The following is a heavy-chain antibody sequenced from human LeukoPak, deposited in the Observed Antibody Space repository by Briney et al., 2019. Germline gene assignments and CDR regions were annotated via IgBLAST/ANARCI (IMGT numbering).Heavy chain of an antibody. CDR3: ARGNSGYYMGD. V-gene: IGHV3-11*01. J-gene: IGHJ4*02. CDR1: GFTFTNYY. D-gene: IGHD3-3*01. CDR2: ISTSGTTI. Sequence: PGGSLRLSCAASGFTFTNYYMNWIRQAPGKGLEWVSYISTSGTTIHYADSVKGRFTISRDNTKNPLYLQMNSLRAEDTAVYYCARGNSGYYMGDCGQGTLVTVSS.